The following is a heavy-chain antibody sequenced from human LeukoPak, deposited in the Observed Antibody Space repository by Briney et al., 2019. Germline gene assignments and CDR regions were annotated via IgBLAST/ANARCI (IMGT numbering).Heavy chain of an antibody. CDR1: GGSCSDYY. V-gene: IGHV4-34*01. CDR2: IHPYGTF. D-gene: IGHD5-24*01. CDR3: ARGRDRSKAGDH. J-gene: IGHJ4*02. Sequence: PSETLSLTCAVYGGSCSDYYCSWIRQPPGKRLEWIGEIHPYGTFYYNSSLRSRLTISIDTSKTQFSLRLTSVTAADTAFYYCARGRDRSKAGDHWGQGTLVTVSS.